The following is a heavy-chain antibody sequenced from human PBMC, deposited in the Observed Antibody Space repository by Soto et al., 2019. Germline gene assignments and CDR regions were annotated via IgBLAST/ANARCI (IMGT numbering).Heavy chain of an antibody. J-gene: IGHJ4*02. CDR1: GGSISSSSYY. D-gene: IGHD3-3*01. CDR3: ARRGNDFWSGYYYFDY. Sequence: QLQLQESGPGLVKPSETLSLTCTVSGGSISSSSYYWGWIRQPPGKGLEWIGSISYSGSTYYNPSLTSRATISVDTSKHQFSRRLSSVTAADTAVYYCARRGNDFWSGYYYFDYWGQGTLVTVSS. CDR2: ISYSGST. V-gene: IGHV4-39*01.